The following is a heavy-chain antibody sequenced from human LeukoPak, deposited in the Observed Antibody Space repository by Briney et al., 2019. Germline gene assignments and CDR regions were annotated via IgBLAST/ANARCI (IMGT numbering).Heavy chain of an antibody. CDR1: GFTFSSYG. CDR3: ARDRGDSSGWYYDY. CDR2: IRYDGSNK. V-gene: IGHV3-30*02. J-gene: IGHJ4*02. Sequence: GGSLRLSCAASGFTFSSYGMHWVRQAPGKGLEWVAFIRYDGSNKYYADSVKGRFTISRDNSKNTLYLQMNSLRAEDTAVYYCARDRGDSSGWYYDYWGQGTLVTVSS. D-gene: IGHD6-19*01.